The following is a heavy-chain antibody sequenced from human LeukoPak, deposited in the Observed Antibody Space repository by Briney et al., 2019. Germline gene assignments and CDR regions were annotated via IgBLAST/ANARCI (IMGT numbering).Heavy chain of an antibody. CDR3: ARDEGSTYNQLDY. V-gene: IGHV1-2*02. CDR2: INGNDGST. J-gene: IGHJ4*02. D-gene: IGHD1-14*01. Sequence: ASVKVSCKASGYTFDNFYIHWVRQAPGQGPEWMGWINGNDGSTKYAQKFQGRITMTRVTAISTVYMDLSGLRPDDTATYYRARDEGSTYNQLDYWGQGTLVTVSS. CDR1: GYTFDNFY.